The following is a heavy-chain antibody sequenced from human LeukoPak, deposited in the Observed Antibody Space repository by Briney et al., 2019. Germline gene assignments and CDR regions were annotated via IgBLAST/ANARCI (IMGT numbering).Heavy chain of an antibody. J-gene: IGHJ6*03. Sequence: SVKVSCKASGGTFSSYAISWVRQAPGQGLEWMGRIIPIFGTANYAQKFQGRVTITTDESTSTAYVELSSLRSEDTAVYYCARETAVAKSYYYYYMDVWGKGTTVTVSS. CDR1: GGTFSSYA. D-gene: IGHD5-18*01. CDR2: IIPIFGTA. V-gene: IGHV1-69*05. CDR3: ARETAVAKSYYYYYMDV.